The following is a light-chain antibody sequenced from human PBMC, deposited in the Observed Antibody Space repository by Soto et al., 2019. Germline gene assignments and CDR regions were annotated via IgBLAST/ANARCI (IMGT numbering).Light chain of an antibody. Sequence: ASQLTQSPSSLSASVGDRVTITCRASQDISSYLAWYQQEPGKAPKLLIYAASTLQSGVPSRFSGSGSGTDFTLTISSLQPEDFATYYCLQDYNYPLTFGGGTKVDIK. CDR2: AAS. V-gene: IGKV1-6*01. J-gene: IGKJ4*01. CDR1: QDISSY. CDR3: LQDYNYPLT.